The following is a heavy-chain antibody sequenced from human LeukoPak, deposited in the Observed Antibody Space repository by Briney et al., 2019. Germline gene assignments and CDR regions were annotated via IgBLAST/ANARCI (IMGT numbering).Heavy chain of an antibody. CDR3: AKDRIDPGVDDY. Sequence: SGGSLRLSCAASGFAFSSYSMNWVRQAPGKGLEWVSSISTSSSYIYYADSVKGRFTISRDNAKNTLYLQMTSLRAEDTAIYYCAKDRIDPGVDDYWGQGTLVTV. V-gene: IGHV3-21*04. CDR2: ISTSSSYI. J-gene: IGHJ4*02. CDR1: GFAFSSYS. D-gene: IGHD2-8*01.